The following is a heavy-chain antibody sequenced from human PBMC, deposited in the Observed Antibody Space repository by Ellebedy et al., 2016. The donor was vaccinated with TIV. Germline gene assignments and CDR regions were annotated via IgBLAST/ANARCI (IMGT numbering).Heavy chain of an antibody. Sequence: PSETLSLTCAASGFTFSSYAMTWVRQDPGKGLEWFSSIRGRDGRTSYTDSAKGRLTISIDNSKNTLFLQMNNLRVEDTAMYYCARDDALDGGYLDSWGQGALVTVSS. CDR1: GFTFSSYA. CDR2: IRGRDGRT. D-gene: IGHD3-16*01. J-gene: IGHJ4*02. CDR3: ARDDALDGGYLDS. V-gene: IGHV3-23*01.